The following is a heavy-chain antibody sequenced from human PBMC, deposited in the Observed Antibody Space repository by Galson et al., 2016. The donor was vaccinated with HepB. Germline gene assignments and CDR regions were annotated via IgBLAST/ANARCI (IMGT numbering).Heavy chain of an antibody. V-gene: IGHV4-31*03. D-gene: IGHD3-10*01. CDR2: IYYSGTT. CDR3: ARARRSGSGWYFDY. J-gene: IGHJ4*02. CDR1: GGSITITDYY. Sequence: TLSLTCTVSGGSITITDYYWSWIHQHPGKGLEWIGYIYYSGTTYYSPSLKSRVTISVDTSKSHFSLRLSSVTAADTAVYYCARARRSGSGWYFDYWGQGALVTVSS.